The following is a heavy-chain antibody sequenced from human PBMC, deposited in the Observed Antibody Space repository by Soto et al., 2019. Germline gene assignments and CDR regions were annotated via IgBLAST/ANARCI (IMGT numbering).Heavy chain of an antibody. D-gene: IGHD1-7*01. CDR2: SSATGSGR. Sequence: EVQLLESGGGLVQPGGSLTLSCAASGFTFSSYGMTWVRQAPGKGLEWVSFSSATGSGRYYADSVKGRFTISRDNSKNTLYLQMSSLRADDTAVYYCAKDRRAGGNYGFYSDFWGQGGLVIVSS. V-gene: IGHV3-23*01. CDR3: AKDRRAGGNYGFYSDF. J-gene: IGHJ4*02. CDR1: GFTFSSYG.